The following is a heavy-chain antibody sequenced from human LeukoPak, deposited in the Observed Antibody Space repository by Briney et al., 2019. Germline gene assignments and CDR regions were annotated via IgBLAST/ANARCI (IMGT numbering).Heavy chain of an antibody. J-gene: IGHJ3*02. CDR1: GGSISSSSYY. CDR3: ASPNSGSVVTPQDDAFDI. D-gene: IGHD4-23*01. Sequence: SETLSLTCTVSGGSISSSSYYWGWIRQPPGKGLEWIGSIYYSGSTYYNPSLKSRVTISVDTSKNQFSLKLSSVTAADTAVYYCASPNSGSVVTPQDDAFDIWGQGTMVTVSS. V-gene: IGHV4-39*01. CDR2: IYYSGST.